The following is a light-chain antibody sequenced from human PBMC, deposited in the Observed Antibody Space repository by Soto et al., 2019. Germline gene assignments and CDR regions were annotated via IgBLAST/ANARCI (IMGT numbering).Light chain of an antibody. CDR2: SNS. Sequence: QSVLTQAPSASGTPGQSVTISCSGSSSNIGSNTVTWYQQLPGTAPKLLIYSNSRRPSGVPDRFSGSKSGTSASLAISGLRSEEDADYYCATWDDSLNGPVFGGGTQLTVL. J-gene: IGLJ7*01. CDR3: ATWDDSLNGPV. CDR1: SSNIGSNT. V-gene: IGLV1-44*01.